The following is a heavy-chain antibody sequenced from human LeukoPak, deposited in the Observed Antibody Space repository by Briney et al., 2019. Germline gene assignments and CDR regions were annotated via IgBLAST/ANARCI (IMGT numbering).Heavy chain of an antibody. CDR2: IIPIFGTA. J-gene: IGHJ3*02. CDR1: GGTFSSYA. V-gene: IGHV1-69*13. Sequence: ASVKVSCKASGGTFSSYAISWVRQAPGQGLEWMGGIIPIFGTANYAQKFQGRVTITADESTSTAYMELSSLRSEDTAVYYCARDWAVANHAFDIWGQGTMVTVSS. D-gene: IGHD6-19*01. CDR3: ARDWAVANHAFDI.